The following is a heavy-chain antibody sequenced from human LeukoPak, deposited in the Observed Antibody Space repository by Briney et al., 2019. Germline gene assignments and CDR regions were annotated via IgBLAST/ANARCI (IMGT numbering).Heavy chain of an antibody. CDR1: GGSFSGYY. J-gene: IGHJ6*03. CDR2: IYYSGST. CDR3: ARGSTIPYYYYYYMDV. D-gene: IGHD5-24*01. V-gene: IGHV4-59*01. Sequence: SETLSLTCAVYGGSFSGYYWSWIRQPPGRGLEWIGYIYYSGSTNYNPSLKSRVTISVDTSKNQFSLKLSSVTAADTAVYYCARGSTIPYYYYYYMDVWGKGTTVTVSS.